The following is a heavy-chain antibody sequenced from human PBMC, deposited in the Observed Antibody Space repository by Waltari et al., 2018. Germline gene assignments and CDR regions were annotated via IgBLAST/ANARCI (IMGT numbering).Heavy chain of an antibody. D-gene: IGHD1-26*01. Sequence: EVQLVESGGGLVKPGGSLRLSCAASGFTFSSYSMNWVRQAPGKGLEWVSSISSSSSYIYYADSVKGRFTISRDNAKNSLYLQMNSLRAEDTAVYYCARDTGVGAIFDYWGQGTLVTVSS. CDR3: ARDTGVGAIFDY. J-gene: IGHJ4*02. CDR1: GFTFSSYS. V-gene: IGHV3-21*01. CDR2: ISSSSSYI.